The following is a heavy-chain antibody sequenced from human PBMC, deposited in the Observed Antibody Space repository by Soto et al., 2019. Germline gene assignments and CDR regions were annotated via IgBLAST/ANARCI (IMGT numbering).Heavy chain of an antibody. Sequence: SETLSLTCTVSGGSISSSSYYWGWIRQPPGKGLEWIGSIYYSGSTYYNPSLKSRVTISVDTSKNQFSLKLSSVTAADTAVHYCARNGITMTDFDYWGQGTLVTVSS. V-gene: IGHV4-39*07. D-gene: IGHD3-22*01. CDR1: GGSISSSSYY. CDR2: IYYSGST. J-gene: IGHJ4*02. CDR3: ARNGITMTDFDY.